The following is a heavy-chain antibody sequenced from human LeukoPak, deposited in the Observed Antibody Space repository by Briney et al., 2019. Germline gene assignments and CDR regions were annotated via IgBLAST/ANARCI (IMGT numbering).Heavy chain of an antibody. CDR3: AKDIDSSGYYTDY. D-gene: IGHD3-22*01. Sequence: PGGSLGLSCVASGFSFRNYAIHWVRQAPGKGLEWVSGISWNSGSIGYADSVKGRFTISRDNARNSLSLQMNSLRAEDTALYYCAKDIDSSGYYTDYWGQGTLVTVSS. J-gene: IGHJ4*02. V-gene: IGHV3-9*01. CDR1: GFSFRNYA. CDR2: ISWNSGSI.